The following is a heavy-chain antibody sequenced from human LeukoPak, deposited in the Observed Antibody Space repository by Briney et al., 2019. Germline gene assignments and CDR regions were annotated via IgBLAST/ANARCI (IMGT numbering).Heavy chain of an antibody. J-gene: IGHJ4*02. D-gene: IGHD3-22*01. CDR1: GFTFKNYG. CDR3: AKGLITMIVVPSY. CDR2: ISYDGSNK. Sequence: GRSLRLYCAASGFTFKNYGFHWVRQAPGKGLEWVAVISYDGSNKYYADSVKGRFTISRDNSKNTLYLQMNSLRAEDTAVYYCAKGLITMIVVPSYWGQGTLVTVSS. V-gene: IGHV3-30*18.